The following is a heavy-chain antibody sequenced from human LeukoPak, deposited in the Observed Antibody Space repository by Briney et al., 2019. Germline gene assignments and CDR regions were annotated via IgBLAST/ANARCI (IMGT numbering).Heavy chain of an antibody. V-gene: IGHV4-59*01. Sequence: SETLSLTCTVSGGSISSYYWSWIRQPPGEGLEWIGYIYYSGSTNYNPSLKSRVTISVDTSKNQFSLKLSSVTAADTAVYYCARDVGSMVRGVNYYYGMDVWGKGTTVTVSS. D-gene: IGHD3-10*01. CDR2: IYYSGST. CDR3: ARDVGSMVRGVNYYYGMDV. CDR1: GGSISSYY. J-gene: IGHJ6*04.